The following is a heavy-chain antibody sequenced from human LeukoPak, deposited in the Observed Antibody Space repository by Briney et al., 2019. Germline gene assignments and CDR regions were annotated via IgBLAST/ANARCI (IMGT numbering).Heavy chain of an antibody. CDR3: ARADYGGNSGPIWFDP. J-gene: IGHJ5*02. Sequence: SETLSLTCAVYGGSFSGYYWSWIRQPPGKGLEWIGEINHSGSTNYNPSLKSRVTISVDTSKNQFSLKLSSVTAADTAVYYCARADYGGNSGPIWFDPWGQGTLVTVSP. D-gene: IGHD4-23*01. V-gene: IGHV4-34*01. CDR1: GGSFSGYY. CDR2: INHSGST.